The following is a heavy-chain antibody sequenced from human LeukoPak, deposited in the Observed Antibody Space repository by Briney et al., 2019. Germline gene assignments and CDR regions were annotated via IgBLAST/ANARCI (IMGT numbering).Heavy chain of an antibody. CDR2: ISYDGGNK. V-gene: IGHV3-30*18. CDR3: AKEPRYCSSTSCYYYYYYGMDV. CDR1: GFTFSSYG. J-gene: IGHJ6*02. D-gene: IGHD2-2*01. Sequence: PGGSLRLSCAASGFTFSSYGMHWVRQAPGKGLEWVAAISYDGGNKYYADSVKGRFTISRDNSKNTLYLQMNSLGAEDTAVYYCAKEPRYCSSTSCYYYYYYGMDVWGQGTTVTVSS.